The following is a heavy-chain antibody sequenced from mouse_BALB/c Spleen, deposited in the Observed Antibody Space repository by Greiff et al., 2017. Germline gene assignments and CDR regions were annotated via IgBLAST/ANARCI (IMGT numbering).Heavy chain of an antibody. CDR1: GFTFSSYA. CDR2: ISSGGSYT. CDR3: AREGYGRGYAMDY. V-gene: IGHV5-9-4*01. Sequence: EVKLEESGGGLVKPGGSLKLSCAASGFTFSSYAMSWVRQSPEKRLEWVAEISSGGSYTYYPDTVTGRFTISRDNAKNTLYLEMSSLRSEDTAMYYCAREGYGRGYAMDYWGQGTSVTVSS. J-gene: IGHJ4*01. D-gene: IGHD1-1*01.